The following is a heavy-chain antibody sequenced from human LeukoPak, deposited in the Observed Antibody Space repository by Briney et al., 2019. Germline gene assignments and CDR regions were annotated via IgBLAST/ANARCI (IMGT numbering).Heavy chain of an antibody. D-gene: IGHD5-18*01. CDR2: ISGSGGST. J-gene: IGHJ5*02. CDR3: ATNSRRGYSYDNWFDP. CDR1: GFTFSSYA. Sequence: PGGSLRLSCAASGFTFSSYAMSWVRQAPGKGLEWVSAISGSGGSTYYADSVKGRFTISRDNSKNTLYLQMNSLRAEDTAVYYCATNSRRGYSYDNWFDPWGQGTLVTVSS. V-gene: IGHV3-23*01.